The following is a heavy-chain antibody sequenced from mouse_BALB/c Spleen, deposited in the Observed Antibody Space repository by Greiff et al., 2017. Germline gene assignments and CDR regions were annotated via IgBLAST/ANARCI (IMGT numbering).Heavy chain of an antibody. D-gene: IGHD1-1*01. CDR2: INPSNGGT. J-gene: IGHJ1*01. Sequence: VQLQQPGAELVKPGASVKLSCKASGYTFTSYYMYWVKQRPGQGLEWIGGINPSNGGTNFNEKFKSKATLTVDKSSSTAYMQLSSLTSEDSAVYYCTKLYYGYWYFDVWGAGTTVTVSS. CDR1: GYTFTSYY. CDR3: TKLYYGYWYFDV. V-gene: IGHV1S81*02.